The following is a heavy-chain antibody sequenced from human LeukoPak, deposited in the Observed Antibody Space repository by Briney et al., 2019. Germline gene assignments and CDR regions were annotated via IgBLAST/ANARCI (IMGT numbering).Heavy chain of an antibody. CDR2: IYPGDSDT. Sequence: GESLKISCTGSGYSFTSYWIGWVRQMPGKGLEWMGIIYPGDSDTGYSPSFQGQVTISADKSISTAYLQWSILKASDTAMYYCARGAFGYYYDSSGYNWFDPWGQGTLVTVSS. CDR3: ARGAFGYYYDSSGYNWFDP. CDR1: GYSFTSYW. V-gene: IGHV5-51*01. J-gene: IGHJ5*02. D-gene: IGHD3-22*01.